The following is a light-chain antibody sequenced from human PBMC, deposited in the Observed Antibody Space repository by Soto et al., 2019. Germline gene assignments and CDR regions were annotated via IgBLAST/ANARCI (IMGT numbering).Light chain of an antibody. Sequence: DIQMTQSPSSLSASVGDRVTITCRASQSISSYLNWYQQKPGKAPKLLIYAASSLQSGIPSRFSGSGSGTVFTPTISRLQPEDFATYYCQQSYSTPWTFGQGTKVEIK. J-gene: IGKJ1*01. V-gene: IGKV1-39*01. CDR3: QQSYSTPWT. CDR1: QSISSY. CDR2: AAS.